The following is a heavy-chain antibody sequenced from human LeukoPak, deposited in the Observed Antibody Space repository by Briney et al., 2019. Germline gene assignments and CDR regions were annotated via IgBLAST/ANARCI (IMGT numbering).Heavy chain of an antibody. CDR2: IYPGDSDT. J-gene: IGHJ4*02. V-gene: IGHV5-51*01. CDR3: ARLNTAMAYFDY. Sequence: NLGESLKISCKGSGYSFTSYWIGWVRQMPGKGLEWMGIIYPGDSDTRYSPSFQGQVTTSADKSISTAYLQWSSLKASDTAMYYCARLNTAMAYFDYWGQGTLVTVSS. D-gene: IGHD5-18*01. CDR1: GYSFTSYW.